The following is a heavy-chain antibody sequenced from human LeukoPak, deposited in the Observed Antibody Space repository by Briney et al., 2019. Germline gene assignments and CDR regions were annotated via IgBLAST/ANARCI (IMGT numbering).Heavy chain of an antibody. CDR1: GFTFSDSD. Sequence: TGGSLRLSCAASGFTFSDSDMTWIRQAPGKGLEWVSFISNSGGAQYYADSVKGRFTVSRDNAKSSLYLEMNSLRAEDTAMYYCARCSGADCYFFGYWGQGTLVTVSS. V-gene: IGHV3-11*04. CDR3: ARCSGADCYFFGY. J-gene: IGHJ4*02. CDR2: ISNSGGAQ. D-gene: IGHD2-21*02.